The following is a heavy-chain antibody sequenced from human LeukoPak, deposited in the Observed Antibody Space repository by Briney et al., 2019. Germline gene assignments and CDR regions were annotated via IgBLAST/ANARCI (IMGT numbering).Heavy chain of an antibody. J-gene: IGHJ6*02. V-gene: IGHV3-30-3*01. Sequence: GGSLRLSCAASGFTFSTYAMRWVRQAPGKGLKWVAVISYDGSNKYYADSVKGRFTISRDNSKNTLYLQMNSLRAEDTAVYYCARDGSVVVVAANYYYYGMDVWGQGTTVTVSS. CDR2: ISYDGSNK. CDR1: GFTFSTYA. CDR3: ARDGSVVVVAANYYYYGMDV. D-gene: IGHD2-15*01.